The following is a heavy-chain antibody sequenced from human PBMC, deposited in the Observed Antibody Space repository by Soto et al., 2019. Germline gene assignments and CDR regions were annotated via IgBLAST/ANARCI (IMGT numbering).Heavy chain of an antibody. V-gene: IGHV4-30-2*01. D-gene: IGHD6-13*01. CDR2: IYHSGST. Sequence: PSETLSLTCAVSGGSISSGGYSWSWIRQPPGKGLEWIGYIYHSGSTYYNPSLKSRVTISVDGSKNQFSLKLSSVTAADTAVYYCARGGTAAGIDVWFDPWGQGTLVTVSS. CDR3: ARGGTAAGIDVWFDP. J-gene: IGHJ5*02. CDR1: GGSISSGGYS.